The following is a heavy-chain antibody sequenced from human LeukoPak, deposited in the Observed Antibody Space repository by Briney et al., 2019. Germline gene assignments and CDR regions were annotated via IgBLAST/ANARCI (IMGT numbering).Heavy chain of an antibody. CDR1: AGSISDVTYY. CDR3: ARGSSYNWFDP. D-gene: IGHD6-6*01. Sequence: SETLSPTCTVSAGSISDVTYYWGLIRQPPGKGLEWIGYIYYSGSTYYNPSLKSRVTISVDTSKNQFSLKLSSVTAADTAVYYCARGSSYNWFDPWGQGTLVTVSS. V-gene: IGHV4-30-4*08. J-gene: IGHJ5*02. CDR2: IYYSGST.